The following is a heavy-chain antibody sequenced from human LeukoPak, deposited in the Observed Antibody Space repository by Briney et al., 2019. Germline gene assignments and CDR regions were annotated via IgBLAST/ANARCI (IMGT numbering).Heavy chain of an antibody. CDR2: ISGSGGST. CDR3: AKVRTYGSGSYYPTDYYYYGMDV. Sequence: GGSLRLSCAASGFTFSSYAMSWVRQAPGKGLEWVSAISGSGGSTYYADSVKGRFTISRDNSKNTLYLLMNSLRAEDTAVYYCAKVRTYGSGSYYPTDYYYYGMDVWGQGTTVTVSS. CDR1: GFTFSSYA. D-gene: IGHD3-10*01. V-gene: IGHV3-23*01. J-gene: IGHJ6*02.